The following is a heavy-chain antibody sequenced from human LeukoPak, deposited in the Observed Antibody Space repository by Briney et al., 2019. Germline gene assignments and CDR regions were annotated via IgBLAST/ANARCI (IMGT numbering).Heavy chain of an antibody. V-gene: IGHV4-59*08. Sequence: SETLFLTCTVSGGSISSYYWSWIRQPPGKGLEWIGYIYYSGSTNYNPSLKSRVTISVDTSKNQFSLKLSSVTAADTAVYYCARSTYYYDSSGENWFDPWGQGTLVTVSS. J-gene: IGHJ5*02. CDR2: IYYSGST. CDR1: GGSISSYY. D-gene: IGHD3-22*01. CDR3: ARSTYYYDSSGENWFDP.